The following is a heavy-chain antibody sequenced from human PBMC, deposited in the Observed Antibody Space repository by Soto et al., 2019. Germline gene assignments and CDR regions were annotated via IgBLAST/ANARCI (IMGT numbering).Heavy chain of an antibody. Sequence: SETLSLTCTVSGGSISSYYWSWIRQPPGKGLEWIGYIYYSGSTNYNPSLKSRVTISVDTSKNQFSLKLSSVTAADTAVYYCARDDGSCRLCYYHRDRMSFRAQGSSVTGSS. CDR3: ARDDGSCRLCYYHRDRMSF. CDR1: GGSISSYY. D-gene: IGHD1-26*01. V-gene: IGHV4-59*01. CDR2: IYYSGST. J-gene: IGHJ6*02.